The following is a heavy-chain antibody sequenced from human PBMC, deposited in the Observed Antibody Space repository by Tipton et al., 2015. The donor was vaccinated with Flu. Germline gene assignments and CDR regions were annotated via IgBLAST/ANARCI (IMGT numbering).Heavy chain of an antibody. Sequence: TLSLTCTVSGGSISSYYWSWIRQPPGKGLEWIGYIYYSGSTNYNPSLKSRVTISVGTSKNQFSLKLSSVTAADTAVYYCARALGSLRVARTYSYYYYMDVWGKGTTVTVSS. CDR1: GGSISSYY. D-gene: IGHD3-10*01. V-gene: IGHV4-59*12. CDR2: IYYSGST. CDR3: ARALGSLRVARTYSYYYYMDV. J-gene: IGHJ6*03.